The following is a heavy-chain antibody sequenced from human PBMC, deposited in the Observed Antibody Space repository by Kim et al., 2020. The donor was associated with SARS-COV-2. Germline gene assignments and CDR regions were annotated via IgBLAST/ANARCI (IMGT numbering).Heavy chain of an antibody. V-gene: IGHV6-1*01. CDR3: ARDKVLRNYYDSSGARERDAFDI. D-gene: IGHD3-22*01. CDR1: GDSVSSNSAA. J-gene: IGHJ3*02. CDR2: TYYRSKWYN. Sequence: SQTLSLTCAISGDSVSSNSAAWNWIRQSPSRGLEWLGRTYYRSKWYNDYAVSVKSRITINPDTSKNQFSLQLNSVTPEDTAVYYCARDKVLRNYYDSSGARERDAFDIWGQGTMVTVSS.